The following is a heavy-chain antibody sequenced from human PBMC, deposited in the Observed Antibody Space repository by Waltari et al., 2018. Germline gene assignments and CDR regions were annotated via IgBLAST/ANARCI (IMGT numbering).Heavy chain of an antibody. CDR1: GFACRRAW. CDR3: TTARPHFDWSTVNDVPYLFDY. V-gene: IGHV3-15*01. D-gene: IGHD3-9*01. J-gene: IGHJ4*02. CDR2: IKSKADGGTT. Sequence: EVQLVESGGGLVQPGGSLRLPCVTFGFACRRAWMTGLRQAPGGGLESVGRIKSKADGGTTDYGALVKDRFIISRDDSKNTLYVQMTDLQVEDTAIYYCTTARPHFDWSTVNDVPYLFDYWGQGILVTVSS.